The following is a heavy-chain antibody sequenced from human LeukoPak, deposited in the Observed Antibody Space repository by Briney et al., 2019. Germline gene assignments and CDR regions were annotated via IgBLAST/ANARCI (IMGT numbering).Heavy chain of an antibody. CDR1: GGSISSGYY. Sequence: PSETLSLTCTVSGGSISSGYYWGWIRQPPGKGLEWIGSIYHSGSTYYNPSLKSRVTISVDTSKNQFSLKLSSVTAADTAVYYCARDSGGYYDSSGYHTDAFDIWGQGTMVTVSS. CDR2: IYHSGST. J-gene: IGHJ3*02. D-gene: IGHD3-22*01. V-gene: IGHV4-38-2*02. CDR3: ARDSGGYYDSSGYHTDAFDI.